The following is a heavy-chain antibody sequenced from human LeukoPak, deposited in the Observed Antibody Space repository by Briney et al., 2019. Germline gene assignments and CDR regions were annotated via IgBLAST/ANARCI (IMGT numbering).Heavy chain of an antibody. Sequence: SETLSLTCTVSGGSISSGDYYWSWIRQPPGKGLEWIGYIYYSGSTNYNPSLKSRVTILIDTSKNQFSLNLRSVTAADTAMYYCARSRYSSGWYYFDYWGQGTLVTVSS. CDR2: IYYSGST. J-gene: IGHJ4*02. CDR1: GGSISSGDYY. V-gene: IGHV4-61*08. CDR3: ARSRYSSGWYYFDY. D-gene: IGHD6-19*01.